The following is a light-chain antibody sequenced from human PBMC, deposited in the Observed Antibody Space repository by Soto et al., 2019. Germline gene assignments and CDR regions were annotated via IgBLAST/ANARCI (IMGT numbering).Light chain of an antibody. V-gene: IGKV1-27*01. CDR3: QKYNSAPLT. CDR2: ATS. Sequence: DVQMSQSPSSLSALVGDRVTITCRASQGIAPYLAWFQQKLGKVPKLLIYATSALQSGVPSRFSGSGSGTDFTLTINSLQPEDVGTYYFQKYNSAPLTFGGGIKVDIK. CDR1: QGIAPY. J-gene: IGKJ4*01.